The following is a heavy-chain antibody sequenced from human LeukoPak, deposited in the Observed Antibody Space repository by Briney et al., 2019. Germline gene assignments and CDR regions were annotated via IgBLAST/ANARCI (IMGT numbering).Heavy chain of an antibody. CDR3: ARLKPPGTY. J-gene: IGHJ4*02. D-gene: IGHD1-1*01. V-gene: IGHV1-2*02. CDR1: GYTFTDYY. Sequence: ASVKVSCKTSGYTFTDYYLHWVRQAPGQGLEWMGWINANSGGTNYAQKFQGRVTMTRDTSISTVYMEPSRLTSDDTAVYYCARLKPPGTYWGQGTLVTVSP. CDR2: INANSGGT.